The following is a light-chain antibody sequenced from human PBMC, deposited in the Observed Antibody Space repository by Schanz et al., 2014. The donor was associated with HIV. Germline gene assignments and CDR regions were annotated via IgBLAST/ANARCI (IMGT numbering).Light chain of an antibody. CDR3: GSCSTTNTCT. Sequence: QSALTQPPSASGSPGQSVTISCTGTSSDVGGYHYISWYQQQPGRPPKLIIYDVTNRPSGVSARFSGSKSGNTASLTISGPQAEDEADYYCGSCSTTNTCTFGGGTKLTVL. CDR2: DVT. CDR1: SSDVGGYHY. J-gene: IGLJ3*02. V-gene: IGLV2-14*03.